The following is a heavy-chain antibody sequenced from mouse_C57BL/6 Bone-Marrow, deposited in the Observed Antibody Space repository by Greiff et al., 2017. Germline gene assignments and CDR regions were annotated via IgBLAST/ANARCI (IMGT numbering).Heavy chain of an antibody. CDR3: AREGNWGRFAY. J-gene: IGHJ2*01. CDR2: VNPYNGGT. D-gene: IGHD4-1*02. V-gene: IGHV1-26*01. CDR1: GYTFTDYY. Sequence: EVQLQQSGPVLVKPGPSVKISCKASGYTFTDYYMNWVKQSHGKSLEWIGHVNPYNGGTSYNPKFKGKATLTVDTSSSTASLELHSLTSEDSAVDDCAREGNWGRFAYWGQGTMLTVSS.